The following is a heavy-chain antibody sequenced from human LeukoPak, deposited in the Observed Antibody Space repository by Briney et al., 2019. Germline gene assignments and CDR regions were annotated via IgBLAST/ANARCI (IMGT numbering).Heavy chain of an antibody. V-gene: IGHV3-74*03. Sequence: PGGSLRLSCVAYGFTLSDHWMYWVRQGPSRGLAHVSRVERDASRTTYADSVKGRFTISRDDAKNTMYLQMNSRRVEDTAGYYCVKGGHKLDIQTTHYYYGLDVWGQGTTVAVS. J-gene: IGHJ6*02. CDR2: VERDASRT. CDR1: GFTLSDHW. CDR3: VKGGHKLDIQTTHYYYGLDV. D-gene: IGHD5-12*01.